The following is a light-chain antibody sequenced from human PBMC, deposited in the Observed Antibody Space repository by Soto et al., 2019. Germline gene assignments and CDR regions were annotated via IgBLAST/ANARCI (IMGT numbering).Light chain of an antibody. Sequence: QSVLTQPASVSGSPGQSIAISCTGTSSVLGRYNYVSWYQQYLGKAPKLIIYDVSSRPSGVSNRFSGSKSGNTASLTISGLQAEDEADYYCSSYTSSSTRVFGTGTKVTVL. CDR1: SSVLGRYNY. J-gene: IGLJ1*01. V-gene: IGLV2-14*03. CDR3: SSYTSSSTRV. CDR2: DVS.